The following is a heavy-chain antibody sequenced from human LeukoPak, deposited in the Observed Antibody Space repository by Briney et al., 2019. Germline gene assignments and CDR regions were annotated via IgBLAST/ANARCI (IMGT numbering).Heavy chain of an antibody. Sequence: PGGSLRLSCAASGFTFSSYAMSCVRQAPGKGLEWVSAISGSGGSTYHADSVKGRFTISRDNSKNTLYLQMNSLRAEDTAVYYCAKDPTKTSPRLGWGQGTLVTVSS. CDR1: GFTFSSYA. CDR2: ISGSGGST. CDR3: AKDPTKTSPRLG. J-gene: IGHJ4*02. D-gene: IGHD2-2*01. V-gene: IGHV3-23*01.